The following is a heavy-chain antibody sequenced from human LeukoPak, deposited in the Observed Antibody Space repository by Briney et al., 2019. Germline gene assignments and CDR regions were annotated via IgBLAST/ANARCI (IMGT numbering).Heavy chain of an antibody. CDR2: MNPNSGNT. J-gene: IGHJ3*02. Sequence: ASVKVSCKDSGYTFTSYDINWVRQATGQGLEWMGWMNPNSGNTGYAQKFQGRVTITRNTSISTAYMELSSLRSEDTAVYYCARGHVAAAGSQSGAFDIWGQGTMVTVSS. CDR3: ARGHVAAAGSQSGAFDI. CDR1: GYTFTSYD. D-gene: IGHD6-13*01. V-gene: IGHV1-8*03.